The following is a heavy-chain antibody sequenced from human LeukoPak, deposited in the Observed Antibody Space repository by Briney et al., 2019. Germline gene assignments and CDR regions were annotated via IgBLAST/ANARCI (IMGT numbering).Heavy chain of an antibody. J-gene: IGHJ4*02. CDR2: INHSGST. V-gene: IGHV4-34*01. D-gene: IGHD3-10*01. Sequence: SETLSLTCAVYGGSFSGYYGSWIRQPPGKGLEWIGEINHSGSTNHNPSLMSRVTISVDTSNNQFSLKLSSVTAADTAVYYCARGHAGYYGSENFFVGRYWSQGTLVTVSS. CDR1: GGSFSGYY. CDR3: ARGHAGYYGSENFFVGRY.